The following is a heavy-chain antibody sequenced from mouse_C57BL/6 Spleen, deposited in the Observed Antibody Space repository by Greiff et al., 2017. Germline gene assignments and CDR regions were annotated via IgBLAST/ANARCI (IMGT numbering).Heavy chain of an antibody. J-gene: IGHJ2*01. CDR3: AIGVYDGDY. CDR1: GYSITSGYY. CDR2: ISYDGSN. V-gene: IGHV3-6*01. Sequence: EVPLQESGPGLVKPSQSLSLTCSVTGYSITSGYYWNWIRQFPGNKLEWMGYISYDGSNNYNPSLKNRISITRDTSKNQFCLKLNSVTTEDTATYYCAIGVYDGDYWGQGTTLTVSS. D-gene: IGHD2-3*01.